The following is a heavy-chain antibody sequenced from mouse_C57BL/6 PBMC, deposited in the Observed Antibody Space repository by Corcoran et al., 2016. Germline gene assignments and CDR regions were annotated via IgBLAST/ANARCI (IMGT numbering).Heavy chain of an antibody. CDR1: GYTFTDYY. CDR2: INPNNGGT. V-gene: IGHV1-26*01. J-gene: IGHJ2*01. D-gene: IGHD4-1*01. Sequence: EVQLQQSGPELVKPGASVKISCKASGYTFTDYYMNWVKQSHGKSLEWIGDINPNNGGTSYNQKFKGKATLTVDKSASTAYMELRSLTSEYSAVYYCARLGIYYWGQGTTLTVSS. CDR3: ARLGIYY.